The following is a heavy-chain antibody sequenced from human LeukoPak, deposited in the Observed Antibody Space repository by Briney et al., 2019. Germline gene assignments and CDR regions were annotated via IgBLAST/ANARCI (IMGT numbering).Heavy chain of an antibody. D-gene: IGHD3-22*01. J-gene: IGHJ4*02. Sequence: GGSLRLSCAASGFTFSSYAMHWVRQATGKGLEWVAVISYDGSNKYYADSVKGRFTISRDNSKNTLYLQMNSLRAEDTAVYYCARDVESHYYDSSGYPDYWGQGTLVTVSS. CDR1: GFTFSSYA. CDR3: ARDVESHYYDSSGYPDY. V-gene: IGHV3-30-3*01. CDR2: ISYDGSNK.